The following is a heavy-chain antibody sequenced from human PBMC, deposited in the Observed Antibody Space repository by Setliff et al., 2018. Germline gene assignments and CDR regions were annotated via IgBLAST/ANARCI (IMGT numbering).Heavy chain of an antibody. CDR2: SNHGGST. CDR1: GESFSNNY. V-gene: IGHV4-34*01. J-gene: IGHJ3*02. Sequence: PSETLSLTCSVYGESFSNNYWSWIRQTPGKGLEWIGESNHGGSTSYHPSLKSRVTIPMDTSKNHFSLKVSAVTAADTAVYYCARRFGSGDLDAFDIWGQGTMVTVSS. CDR3: ARRFGSGDLDAFDI. D-gene: IGHD3-10*01.